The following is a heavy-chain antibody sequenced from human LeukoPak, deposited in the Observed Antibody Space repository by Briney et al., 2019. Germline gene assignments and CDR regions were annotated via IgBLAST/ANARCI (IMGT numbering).Heavy chain of an antibody. CDR2: IYYSGST. V-gene: IGHV4-39*01. CDR3: ARRRDSSSWYEEDY. D-gene: IGHD6-13*01. J-gene: IGHJ4*02. Sequence: KASETLSLTCTVSGGSITSTTYYWGWIRQPPGKGLEWIGSIYYSGSTYYNPSLKSRVTISGDTSKNQLSLKLSSVTAADTAVYYCARRRDSSSWYEEDYWGQGTLVTVSS. CDR1: GGSITSTTYY.